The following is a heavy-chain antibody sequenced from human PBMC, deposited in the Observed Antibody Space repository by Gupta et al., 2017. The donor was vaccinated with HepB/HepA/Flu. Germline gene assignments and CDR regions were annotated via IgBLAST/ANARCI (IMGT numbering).Heavy chain of an antibody. J-gene: IGHJ6*01. D-gene: IGHD3-16*01. CDR1: GLTFSSDG. CDR3: AKDGGFTLVV. CDR2: ISSSGDDT. V-gene: IGHV3-23*01. Sequence: EVQMLEYGGGLVQQGGYLRLSCAASGLTFSSDGINWFRQAPGKGLQWVSSISSSGDDTYYADSVKGRFTISRDTSTNTLYLQMNNLKNEDKAVYYCAKDGGFTLVVGGKGTTVTVSS.